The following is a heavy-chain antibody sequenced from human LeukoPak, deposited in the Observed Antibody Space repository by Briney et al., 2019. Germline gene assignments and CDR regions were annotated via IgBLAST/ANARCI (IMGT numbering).Heavy chain of an antibody. J-gene: IGHJ4*02. CDR1: GFTFSSYD. CDR2: FSGSGRNP. Sequence: GGSLRLSWAASGFTFSSYDMSWVSQAPKKGLEWVSAFSGSGRNPYYADPVNGRFTISRDNSKNTLYLQMNTLRAEDTAVYNCAKGGFHWGQGTLVTDSS. V-gene: IGHV3-23*01. D-gene: IGHD3-10*01. CDR3: AKGGFH.